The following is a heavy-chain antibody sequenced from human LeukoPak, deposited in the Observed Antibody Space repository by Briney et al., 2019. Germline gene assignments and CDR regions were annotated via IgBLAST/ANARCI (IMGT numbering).Heavy chain of an antibody. Sequence: GGSLRLSCAASGFTFSNYAMSWVRQAPGKGLEWVSIITGSGGSTYYADSVKGRFTISRDNSKNTLYLQMNNLRAEDTAVYYCAKSGILAYCGSDCYYYFDYWGQGTLVTVSS. CDR3: AKSGILAYCGSDCYYYFDY. V-gene: IGHV3-23*01. D-gene: IGHD2-21*02. CDR2: ITGSGGST. J-gene: IGHJ4*02. CDR1: GFTFSNYA.